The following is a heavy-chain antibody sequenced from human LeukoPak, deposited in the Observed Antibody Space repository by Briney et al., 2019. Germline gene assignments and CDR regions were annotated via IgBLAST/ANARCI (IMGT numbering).Heavy chain of an antibody. D-gene: IGHD1-26*01. CDR1: GGSISSSSYY. V-gene: IGHV4-39*01. CDR3: ARGGGLLTGGSYSEEDAFDI. Sequence: TSETLSLTCTVSGGSISSSSYYWGWIRQPPGKGLEWIGSIYYSGSTYYNPSLKSRVTISVDTSKNQFSLKLSSVTAADTAVYYCARGGGLLTGGSYSEEDAFDIWGQGTMVTVSS. CDR2: IYYSGST. J-gene: IGHJ3*02.